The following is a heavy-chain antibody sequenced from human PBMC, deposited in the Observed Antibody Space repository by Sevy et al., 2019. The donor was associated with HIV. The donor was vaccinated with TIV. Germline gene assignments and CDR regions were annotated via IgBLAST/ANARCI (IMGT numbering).Heavy chain of an antibody. CDR3: ARGGSGYYSGWGPPSHDAFDV. V-gene: IGHV4-4*07. Sequence: SETLSLTCTVSGDSISSYFWSWIRQPAGKGLQWIGRIYTSGSTNYNPSLKSRVTMSVDTSKNQFSLKLNSVTAADTAVYYCARGGSGYYSGWGPPSHDAFDVWGQGTVVIVSS. CDR1: GDSISSYF. CDR2: IYTSGST. D-gene: IGHD3-22*01. J-gene: IGHJ3*01.